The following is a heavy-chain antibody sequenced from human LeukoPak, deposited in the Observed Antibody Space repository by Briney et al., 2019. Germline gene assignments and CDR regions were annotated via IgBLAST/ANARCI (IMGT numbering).Heavy chain of an antibody. Sequence: PGGSLRLSCAASGFTFSTYAMSWVRQAPGKGVEWVSSISGSDDNTYYADSVKGRFTISRDNSKNTLYLQLNSMRAEDTAVYYCAKGAGTTFRFRTYSYFYHMDVWGKGTTVTVSS. CDR1: GFTFSTYA. CDR3: AKGAGTTFRFRTYSYFYHMDV. D-gene: IGHD1-7*01. CDR2: ISGSDDNT. J-gene: IGHJ6*03. V-gene: IGHV3-23*01.